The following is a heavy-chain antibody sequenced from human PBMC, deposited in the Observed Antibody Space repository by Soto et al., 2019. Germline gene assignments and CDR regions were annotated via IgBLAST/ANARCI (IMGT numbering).Heavy chain of an antibody. CDR2: MNPNSGNT. CDR1: GYTFTIYD. CDR3: ARGKCSGGSCYRKRSWFDP. D-gene: IGHD2-15*01. J-gene: IGHJ5*02. V-gene: IGHV1-8*01. Sequence: ASVKVSCKASGYTFTIYDINWVRQATGQGLEWMGWMNPNSGNTGYAQKFQGRVTMTRNTSISTAYMELSSLRSEDTAVYYCARGKCSGGSCYRKRSWFDPWGQGTLVTVSS.